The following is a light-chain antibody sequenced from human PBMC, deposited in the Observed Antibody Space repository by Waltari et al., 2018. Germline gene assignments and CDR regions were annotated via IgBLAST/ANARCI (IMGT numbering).Light chain of an antibody. CDR2: EAS. CDR3: QQFNTYPIP. V-gene: IGKV1-5*03. Sequence: DIQMTQSPSTLSASVGGRVTIPCRASHSISTWLAWYQQKPGKAPNLLIYEASSLENGVPSRFSGSGSGTEFTLTISSLQPDDFATYYCQQFNTYPIPFGRGTKVDIK. J-gene: IGKJ3*01. CDR1: HSISTW.